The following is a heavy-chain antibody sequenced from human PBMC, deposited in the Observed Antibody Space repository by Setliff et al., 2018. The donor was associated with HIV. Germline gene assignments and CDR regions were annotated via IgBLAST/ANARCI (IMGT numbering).Heavy chain of an antibody. CDR1: GYTFTSYY. D-gene: IGHD3-22*01. Sequence: ASVKVSCKASGYTFTSYYMHWVRQAPGQGLEWMGIINPSGGSTSYAQKFQGRVTITTDESTNTAYMELISLTSEDTAVYYCASGSDSSGLSYFNYWGQGTLVTVSS. CDR2: INPSGGST. V-gene: IGHV1-46*01. CDR3: ASGSDSSGLSYFNY. J-gene: IGHJ4*01.